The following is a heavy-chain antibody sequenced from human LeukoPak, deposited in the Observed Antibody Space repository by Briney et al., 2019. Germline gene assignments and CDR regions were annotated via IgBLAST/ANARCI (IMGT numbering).Heavy chain of an antibody. V-gene: IGHV1-69*13. D-gene: IGHD3-3*01. J-gene: IGHJ6*03. Sequence: SVKVSCKASGGTFSSYAISWVRQAPGQGLEWMGGIIPTFGTANYAQKFQGRVTITADESTSTAYMELSSLRSEDTAVYYCARVPCITIFGVVTTPYYYMDVWGKGTTVTVSS. CDR1: GGTFSSYA. CDR3: ARVPCITIFGVVTTPYYYMDV. CDR2: IIPTFGTA.